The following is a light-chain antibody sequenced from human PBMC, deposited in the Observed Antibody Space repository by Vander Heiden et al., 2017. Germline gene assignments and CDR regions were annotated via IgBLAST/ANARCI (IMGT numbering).Light chain of an antibody. V-gene: IGLV2-14*03. Sequence: QSALTQPASVSRPPGQSITISCLRTSSDIGLYNYVSWYQQHPGKAPRLLIYDVYSRPSGVASRFSASRSGHTASLTISGLQTEDEADYYCSSDTTTDTVIFGGGTTLTVL. CDR2: DVY. CDR3: SSDTTTDTVI. CDR1: SSDIGLYNY. J-gene: IGLJ2*01.